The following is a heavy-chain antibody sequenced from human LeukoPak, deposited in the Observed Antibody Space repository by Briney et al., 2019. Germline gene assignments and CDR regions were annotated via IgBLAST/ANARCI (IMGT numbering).Heavy chain of an antibody. V-gene: IGHV5-51*01. CDR1: GYSFTSYW. Sequence: GESLKISCKGSGYSFTSYWIGWVRQMPGKGLEWMGIIYPGDSDTRYSPSFQGQVTILADKSISTAYLQWSSLKASDTAMYYCARQDPQEGVYSSSWYLDYWGQGTLVTVSS. J-gene: IGHJ4*02. CDR2: IYPGDSDT. CDR3: ARQDPQEGVYSSSWYLDY. D-gene: IGHD6-13*01.